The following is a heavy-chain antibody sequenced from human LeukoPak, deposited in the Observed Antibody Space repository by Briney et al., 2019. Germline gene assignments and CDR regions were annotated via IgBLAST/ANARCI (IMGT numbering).Heavy chain of an antibody. Sequence: PGGSLRLSCAASGFTFSSYGMHWVRQAPGKGLEWVSAISGSGGSTYYADSVKGRFTISRDNSKNTLYLQMNSLRAEDTAVYYCAKSSSWDVHDFDYWGQGTLVTVSS. V-gene: IGHV3-23*01. CDR2: ISGSGGST. J-gene: IGHJ4*02. D-gene: IGHD6-13*01. CDR3: AKSSSWDVHDFDY. CDR1: GFTFSSYG.